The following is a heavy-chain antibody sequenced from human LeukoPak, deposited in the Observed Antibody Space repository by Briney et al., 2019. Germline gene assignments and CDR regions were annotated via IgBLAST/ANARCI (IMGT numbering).Heavy chain of an antibody. Sequence: GGSLRLSCAVPGFTFTTYAMHWVRQAPGRGREWVAVISYDGSNKYYADSVKGRFTITRDNSKNTLYLQMNSLRPEDTAVYFCTSDYCASINCYLIDYWGQGTLVTVSS. CDR2: ISYDGSNK. D-gene: IGHD4/OR15-4a*01. CDR1: GFTFTTYA. J-gene: IGHJ4*02. CDR3: TSDYCASINCYLIDY. V-gene: IGHV3-30-3*01.